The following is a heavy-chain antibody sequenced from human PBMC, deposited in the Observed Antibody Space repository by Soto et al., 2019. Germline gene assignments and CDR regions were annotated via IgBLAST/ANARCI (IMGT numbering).Heavy chain of an antibody. CDR1: GFTFSTSG. D-gene: IGHD6-19*01. Sequence: QVQLVESGGGMVQPGRSLRLSCAASGFTFSTSGMHWVRQAPGKGLEMVAVIWSDGSSEYCSDSVKGRFTISRDNSKNTLYLQMSSLRAEDTAVYYCTRARYSSGWYYVDYWGQVTLVTVSS. J-gene: IGHJ4*02. V-gene: IGHV3-33*01. CDR3: TRARYSSGWYYVDY. CDR2: IWSDGSSE.